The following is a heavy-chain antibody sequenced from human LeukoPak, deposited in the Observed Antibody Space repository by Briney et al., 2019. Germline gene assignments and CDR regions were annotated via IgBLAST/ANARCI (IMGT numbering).Heavy chain of an antibody. CDR1: GFTFSRYG. CDR3: ARDVIEMATIGEGFDY. D-gene: IGHD5-24*01. J-gene: IGHJ4*02. Sequence: GGSLRLSCAASGFTFSRYGMHWVRHALGKGLEWVAVIWYDGRNKYYGDSVKGRFTISRDNFENTLYLQMKSLRAEDTAVYYCARDVIEMATIGEGFDYWGQGTLVTVSS. CDR2: IWYDGRNK. V-gene: IGHV3-33*01.